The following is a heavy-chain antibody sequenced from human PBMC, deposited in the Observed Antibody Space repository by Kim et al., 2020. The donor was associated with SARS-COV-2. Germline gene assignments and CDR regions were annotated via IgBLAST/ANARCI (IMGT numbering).Heavy chain of an antibody. CDR2: IHYSGST. D-gene: IGHD3-22*01. CDR1: GGSISSSTYY. Sequence: SETLSLTCTVSGGSISSSTYYWGWIRQPPGKGLEWIGTIHYSGSTHYNPSLKSRVTVFVDTSRNQFSLKLSSVTAADTAVYYCASQIPGHPTDNYDSTHFNSWGQGTLVTVSS. V-gene: IGHV4-39*01. CDR3: ASQIPGHPTDNYDSTHFNS. J-gene: IGHJ4*02.